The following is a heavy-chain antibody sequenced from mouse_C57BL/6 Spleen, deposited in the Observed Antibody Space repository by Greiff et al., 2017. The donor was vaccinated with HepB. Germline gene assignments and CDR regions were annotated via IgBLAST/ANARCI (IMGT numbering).Heavy chain of an antibody. J-gene: IGHJ1*03. V-gene: IGHV1-69*01. CDR3: ARDYGNYEYFDV. CDR1: GYTFTCYW. CDR2: IDPSDSYT. Sequence: QVQLQQPGAELVMPGASVKLSCKASGYTFTCYWMHWVKQRPGQGLEWIGEIDPSDSYTNYNQKFKGKSTLTVDKFSSTAYMQLSSLTSEDSAVYYCARDYGNYEYFDVWGTGTTVTVSS. D-gene: IGHD2-1*01.